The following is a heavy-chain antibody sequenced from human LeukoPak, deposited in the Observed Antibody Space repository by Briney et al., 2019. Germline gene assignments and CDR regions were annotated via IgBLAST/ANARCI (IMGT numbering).Heavy chain of an antibody. CDR1: GYTFTGSGWY. J-gene: IGHJ4*02. CDR3: ARDGPAQMVDFDY. D-gene: IGHD3-10*01. V-gene: IGHV1-2*02. Sequence: ASAKVSCKASGYTFTGSGWYLYWLRQAPGQGLECVGWIHPNNGATLYAQKFQGRAAMTTDTSISTAYMELSRLRPDDTAMYYCARDGPAQMVDFDYWGQGTLVSVSS. CDR2: IHPNNGAT.